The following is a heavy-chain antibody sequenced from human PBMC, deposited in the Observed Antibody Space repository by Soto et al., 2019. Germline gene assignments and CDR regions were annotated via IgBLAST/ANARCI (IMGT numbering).Heavy chain of an antibody. J-gene: IGHJ5*02. CDR2: ISGSGGST. Sequence: PGGSLRLSCAASGFTFSSYAMSWVRQAPGKGLEWVSAISGSGGSTYYADSVKGRFTISRDNSKNTLYLQMNSLRAEDTAVYYCAKDPLSSSWYYRWFDPWGQGTLVTVSS. CDR1: GFTFSSYA. CDR3: AKDPLSSSWYYRWFDP. D-gene: IGHD6-13*01. V-gene: IGHV3-23*01.